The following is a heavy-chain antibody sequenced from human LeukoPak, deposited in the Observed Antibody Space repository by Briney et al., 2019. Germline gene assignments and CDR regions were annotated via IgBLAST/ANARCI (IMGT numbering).Heavy chain of an antibody. CDR2: INIGNGKA. D-gene: IGHD1-26*01. CDR1: GYTFKTYS. V-gene: IGHV1-3*04. J-gene: IGHJ4*02. Sequence: ASVKVSCKASGYTFKTYSVHWVRQAPGQGLEWMGWINIGNGKAKYSQRFQDRVTFTWDTFVDTAHMEINSLRSEDTAVYYCARSGVGSTASVANDYWGQGTLDTVSS. CDR3: ARSGVGSTASVANDY.